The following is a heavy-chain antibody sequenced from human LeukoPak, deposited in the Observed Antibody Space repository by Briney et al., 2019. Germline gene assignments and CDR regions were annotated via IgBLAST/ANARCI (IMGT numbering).Heavy chain of an antibody. CDR2: IKGDESAK. CDR1: GFTFSTFW. D-gene: IGHD1-26*01. V-gene: IGHV3-7*01. J-gene: IGHJ4*02. CDR3: ARDVGGSLDY. Sequence: GGSLRLYCAASGFTFSTFWMAWVRQAPGKGLEWVANIKGDESAKHQADSVKGRFTIFRDNAQRSVYLQMSSLRGEDTAVYYCARDVGGSLDYWGQGTLVTVSS.